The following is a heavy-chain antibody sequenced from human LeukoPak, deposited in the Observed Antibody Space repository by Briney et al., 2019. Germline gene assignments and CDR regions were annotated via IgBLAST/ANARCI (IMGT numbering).Heavy chain of an antibody. CDR3: ARARPSMWIDY. D-gene: IGHD5-12*01. J-gene: IGHJ4*02. CDR1: GFTFSSYA. Sequence: GGSLRLSCAASGFTFSSYAMYWVRQAPGKGLKWVAVISYDGSDKFYADSVKGRFTISRDSSKNTLYLQMNSLRPEDTAVYYCARARPSMWIDYWGQGTLVTASS. CDR2: ISYDGSDK. V-gene: IGHV3-30*04.